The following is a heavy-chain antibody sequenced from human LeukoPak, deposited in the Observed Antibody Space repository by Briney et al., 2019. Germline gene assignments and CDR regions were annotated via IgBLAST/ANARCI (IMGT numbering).Heavy chain of an antibody. CDR2: IYYSGST. CDR3: ARTHYYESSGYYGFEY. J-gene: IGHJ4*02. Sequence: SETLSLTCAVYGGSFSGYYWSWIRQHPGKGLEWIGYIYYSGSTYYNPSLKSRVTISVDTSKNQFSLKLSSVTAADTAVYYCARTHYYESSGYYGFEYWGQGTLVTVSS. V-gene: IGHV4-31*11. CDR1: GGSFSGYY. D-gene: IGHD3-22*01.